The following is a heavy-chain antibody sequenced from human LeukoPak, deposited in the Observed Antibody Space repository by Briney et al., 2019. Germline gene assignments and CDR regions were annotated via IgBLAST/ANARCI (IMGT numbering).Heavy chain of an antibody. D-gene: IGHD3-9*01. Sequence: GGSLRLSCAASGFTFSSYAMSWVRQAPGKGLEWVSYISSSGSTIYYADSVKGRFTISRDNAKNSLYLQMNSLRAEDTAVYYCARLLYDILTGYNDYWGQGTLVTVSS. J-gene: IGHJ4*02. V-gene: IGHV3-48*03. CDR3: ARLLYDILTGYNDY. CDR1: GFTFSSYA. CDR2: ISSSGSTI.